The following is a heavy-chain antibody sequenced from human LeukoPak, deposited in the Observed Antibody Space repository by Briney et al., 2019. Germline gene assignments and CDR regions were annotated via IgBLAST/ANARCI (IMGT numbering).Heavy chain of an antibody. CDR2: ISISGGTT. CDR3: AKRGRDIVVVPAARIDY. V-gene: IGHV3-23*01. Sequence: GGSLRLSCATFGFTFSSYGMNWVRQAPGKGLEWVSTISISGGTTYYADSVKGRSSISRDNSKSTVYLQLNSLRAEDTAVYYCAKRGRDIVVVPAARIDYWGQGTLVTVSS. CDR1: GFTFSSYG. J-gene: IGHJ4*02. D-gene: IGHD2-2*01.